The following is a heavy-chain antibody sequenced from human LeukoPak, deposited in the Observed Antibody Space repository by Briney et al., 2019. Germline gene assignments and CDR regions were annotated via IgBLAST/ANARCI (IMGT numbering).Heavy chain of an antibody. CDR2: TSSDLNVK. J-gene: IGHJ4*02. Sequence: GGSLRLSCAASGFTFRNYVIHWVRQAPGKGLEWVAVTSSDLNVKLYADSVKGRFSISRDNAKNTLYLRMNSLRVEDTAVYYCARGRPHGNDYWGQGTLVTVSS. CDR1: GFTFRNYV. D-gene: IGHD4-23*01. V-gene: IGHV3-30-3*01. CDR3: ARGRPHGNDY.